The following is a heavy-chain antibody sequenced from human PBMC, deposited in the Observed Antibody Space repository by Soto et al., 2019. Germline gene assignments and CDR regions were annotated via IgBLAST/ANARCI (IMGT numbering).Heavy chain of an antibody. J-gene: IGHJ4*02. CDR2: INAGNGNT. CDR3: EREHPSGSLSFDY. CDR1: GFTFTSSA. Sequence: GASVKVSCKASGFTFTSSAVQWVRQAPGQRLEWIGWINAGNGNTKYSQKFQDRVTITRDTSASTAYMELSSLRSEDTAVYYCEREHPSGSLSFDYWGQGTLVTVSS. D-gene: IGHD1-26*01. V-gene: IGHV1-3*01.